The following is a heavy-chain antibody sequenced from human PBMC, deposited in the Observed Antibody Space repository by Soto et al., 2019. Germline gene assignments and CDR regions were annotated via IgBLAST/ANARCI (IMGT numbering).Heavy chain of an antibody. CDR3: ARAYSSGWYGAFDI. Sequence: PSETLSLTCTFSGGSISSSSYYWGWIRQPPGKGLEWIGSIYYSGSTYYNPSLKSRVTISVDTSKNQFSLKLSSVTAADTAVYYCARAYSSGWYGAFDIWGQGTMVTVSS. J-gene: IGHJ3*02. V-gene: IGHV4-39*01. CDR1: GGSISSSSYY. CDR2: IYYSGST. D-gene: IGHD6-19*01.